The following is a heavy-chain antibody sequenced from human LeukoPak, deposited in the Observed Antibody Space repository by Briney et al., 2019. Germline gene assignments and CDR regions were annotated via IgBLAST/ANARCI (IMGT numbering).Heavy chain of an antibody. CDR3: ARGGYYYGSGSYYHDYYYGMDV. CDR1: GGSFSGYY. CDR2: INHSGST. Sequence: PSETLSLTCAVYGGSFSGYYWSWIRQPPGKGLEWIGEINHSGSTNYNPSLKSRVTISVDTSKNQFSLKLSSVTAADTAVYYCARGGYYYGSGSYYHDYYYGMDVWGQGTTVTVSS. V-gene: IGHV4-34*01. J-gene: IGHJ6*02. D-gene: IGHD3-10*01.